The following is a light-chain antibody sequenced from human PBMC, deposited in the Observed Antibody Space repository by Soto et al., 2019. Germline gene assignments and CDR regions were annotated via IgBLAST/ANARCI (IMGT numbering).Light chain of an antibody. V-gene: IGKV1-8*01. Sequence: AIRMTQSPSSLSASTGDRVTITCRASQGISSYLAWYQQKPGKAPKPLIYAASSLHSGVPSRFSGSGSGTDFTLTISSLQPDDFATYYCQQSYITPPTFGQGTKVDIK. CDR3: QQSYITPPT. CDR1: QGISSY. CDR2: AAS. J-gene: IGKJ1*01.